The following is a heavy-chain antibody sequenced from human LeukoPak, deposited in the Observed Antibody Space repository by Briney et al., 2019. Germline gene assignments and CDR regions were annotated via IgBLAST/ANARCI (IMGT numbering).Heavy chain of an antibody. CDR2: IYYSGST. CDR1: GGSISSSSYY. V-gene: IGHV4-39*01. CDR3: ATLEIVPAAMGY. Sequence: SETLSLTCTVSGGSISSSSYYWGWIRQPPGKGLEWIGSIYYSGSTYYNPSLKSRVTISVDTSKNQFSLKLSSVTAADTAVYYCATLEIVPAAMGYWGQGTLVTVSS. J-gene: IGHJ4*02. D-gene: IGHD2-2*01.